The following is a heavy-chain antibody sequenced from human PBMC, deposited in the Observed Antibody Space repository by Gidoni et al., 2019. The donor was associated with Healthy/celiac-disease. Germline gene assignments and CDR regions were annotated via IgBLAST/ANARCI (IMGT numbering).Heavy chain of an antibody. V-gene: IGHV2-5*01. CDR3: AHFLEWLLSDY. CDR2: IYWNDDK. Sequence: QITLKEYGPTLVKPTQTLTLTCTFCGFSLSTSGVGVGWIRQPPGKALEWLALIYWNDDKRYSPSLKSRLTITTDTSKNQVVLTMTNMDPVDTATYYCAHFLEWLLSDYWGQGTLVTVSS. J-gene: IGHJ4*02. D-gene: IGHD3-3*01. CDR1: GFSLSTSGVG.